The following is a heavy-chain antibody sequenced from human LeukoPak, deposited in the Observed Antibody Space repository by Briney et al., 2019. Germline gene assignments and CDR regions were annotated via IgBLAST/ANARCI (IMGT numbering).Heavy chain of an antibody. J-gene: IGHJ4*02. D-gene: IGHD2-2*01. V-gene: IGHV3-7*01. Sequence: PGWSLRLSCAAFGFTFSSYWMSWVRQAPGKGLEWVANIKQDGSEKYYVDSVKGRFTISRDNAKNSLYLQMNSLRAADTAVYYCARVVPAYFDYWGQGTLVTVSS. CDR2: IKQDGSEK. CDR3: ARVVPAYFDY. CDR1: GFTFSSYW.